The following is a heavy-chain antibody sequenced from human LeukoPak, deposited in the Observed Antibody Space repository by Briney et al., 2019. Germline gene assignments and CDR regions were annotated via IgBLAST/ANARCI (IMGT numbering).Heavy chain of an antibody. CDR2: IYSGST. D-gene: IGHD6-19*01. J-gene: IGHJ4*02. V-gene: IGHV3-23*01. CDR3: VKDGPGSGWYN. Sequence: GGSLRLSCAASGFTFSNYAMSWVRQAPGEGLEWVSAIYSGSTYYADSVRGRFTISRDNSKNTLYLQMNSLRVEDTAIYYCVKDGPGSGWYNWGQGTLVAVSS. CDR1: GFTFSNYA.